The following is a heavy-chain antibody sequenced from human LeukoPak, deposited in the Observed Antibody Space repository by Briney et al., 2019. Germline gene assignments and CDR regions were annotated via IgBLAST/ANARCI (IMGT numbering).Heavy chain of an antibody. CDR1: GFTFSSYS. D-gene: IGHD6-13*01. CDR2: ISSSSSYI. Sequence: GGSLRLSCAASGFTFSSYSMNWVRQAPGKGLEWVSSISSSSSYIYYADSVKGRFTISRDNAKNSLYLQTNSLRAEDTAVYYCARDRYSSSTPNYWGQGTLVTVSS. J-gene: IGHJ4*02. CDR3: ARDRYSSSTPNY. V-gene: IGHV3-21*01.